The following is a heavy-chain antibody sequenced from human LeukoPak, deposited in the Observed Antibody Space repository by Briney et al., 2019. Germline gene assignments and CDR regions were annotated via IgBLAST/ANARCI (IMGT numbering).Heavy chain of an antibody. J-gene: IGHJ4*02. CDR1: GYTFTGYY. CDR3: ARDKFRYSSGWYFSY. Sequence: ASVKVSCNASGYTFTGYYMHWVRQAPGQGLEWMGWINPNSGGTNYAQKFQGRVTMTRDTSISTAYMELSRLRSDDTAVYYCARDKFRYSSGWYFSYWGQGTLVTVSS. CDR2: INPNSGGT. D-gene: IGHD6-19*01. V-gene: IGHV1-2*02.